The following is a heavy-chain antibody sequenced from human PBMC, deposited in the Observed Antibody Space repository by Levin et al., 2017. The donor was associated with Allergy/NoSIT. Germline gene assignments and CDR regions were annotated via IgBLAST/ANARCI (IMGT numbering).Heavy chain of an antibody. Sequence: LSLTCAASGFTFSSYAMHWVRQAPGKGLEWVAVISYDGSNKYYADSVKGRFTISRDNSKNTLYLQMNSLRAEDTAVYYCARDKSGIAVAGAHFDYWGQGTLVTVSS. CDR3: ARDKSGIAVAGAHFDY. CDR1: GFTFSSYA. V-gene: IGHV3-30*04. J-gene: IGHJ4*02. CDR2: ISYDGSNK. D-gene: IGHD6-19*01.